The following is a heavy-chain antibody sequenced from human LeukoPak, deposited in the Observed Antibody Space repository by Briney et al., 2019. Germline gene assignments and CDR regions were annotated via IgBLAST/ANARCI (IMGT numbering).Heavy chain of an antibody. CDR3: ARGPRITIFGVVMANDAFDI. Sequence: ASVKVSCKASGYTFTGYYMHWVRQAPGQGLEWMGWINPNGGGTNYAQKFQGRVTMTRDTSSSTAYMELSRLRFDDTVVYYCARGPRITIFGVVMANDAFDIWGQGTMVTVSS. V-gene: IGHV1-2*02. D-gene: IGHD3-3*01. J-gene: IGHJ3*02. CDR2: INPNGGGT. CDR1: GYTFTGYY.